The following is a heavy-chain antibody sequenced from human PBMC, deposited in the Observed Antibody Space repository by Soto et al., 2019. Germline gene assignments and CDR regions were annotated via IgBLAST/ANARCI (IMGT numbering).Heavy chain of an antibody. D-gene: IGHD2-15*01. CDR1: GFSVSNAW. CDR2: IKTRDEGETT. Sequence: EVQLVDSGGGLVKPGGSLRLSCEASGFSVSNAWMNWVRQAPGKGLEWVGRIKTRDEGETTNYAAPVKARFTISRDDSKTTLYLQMNSLKTEHTAVYYCTTGSVEGFWGQGTTVTVSS. CDR3: TTGSVEGF. J-gene: IGHJ6*02. V-gene: IGHV3-15*07.